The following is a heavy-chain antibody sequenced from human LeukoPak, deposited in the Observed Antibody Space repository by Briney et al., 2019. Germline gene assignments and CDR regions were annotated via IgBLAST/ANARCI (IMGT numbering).Heavy chain of an antibody. V-gene: IGHV4-59*01. CDR3: ARVPYGSGSAWFDP. CDR2: IYYSGST. CDR1: GGSISSYY. J-gene: IGHJ5*02. Sequence: SETLSLTCTVSGGSISSYYWSWIRQPPGKGLEWIGYIYYSGSTNYNPSLKSRVTISVDTSKNQFSLKLSSVTAADTAVYYCARVPYGSGSAWFDPWGQGTLVTVSS. D-gene: IGHD3-10*01.